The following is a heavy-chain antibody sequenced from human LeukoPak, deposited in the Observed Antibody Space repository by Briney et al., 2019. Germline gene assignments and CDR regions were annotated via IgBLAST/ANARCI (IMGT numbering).Heavy chain of an antibody. CDR3: ARDWRDGYNQGIDY. D-gene: IGHD5-24*01. CDR2: IKQDGSEK. V-gene: IGHV3-7*01. Sequence: PGGSLRLSCAASGFTFSSYWMSWARQAPGKGLEWVANIKQDGSEKYYVDSVKGRFTISRDNAKNSLYLQMNSLRAEDTAVYYCARDWRDGYNQGIDYWGQGTLVTVSS. CDR1: GFTFSSYW. J-gene: IGHJ4*02.